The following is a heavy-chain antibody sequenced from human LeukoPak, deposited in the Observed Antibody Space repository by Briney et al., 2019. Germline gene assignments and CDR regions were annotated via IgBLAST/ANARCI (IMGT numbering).Heavy chain of an antibody. CDR2: INHSGST. D-gene: IGHD3-22*01. Sequence: KPSETLSLTCAVYGGSFNGYYWSWIRQPPGKGLEWIGEINHSGSTNYNPSLKSRVTISVDTSKNQFSLKLSSVTAADTAVYYCARLTDSSVDYWGQGTLVTVSS. J-gene: IGHJ4*02. CDR1: GGSFNGYY. V-gene: IGHV4-34*01. CDR3: ARLTDSSVDY.